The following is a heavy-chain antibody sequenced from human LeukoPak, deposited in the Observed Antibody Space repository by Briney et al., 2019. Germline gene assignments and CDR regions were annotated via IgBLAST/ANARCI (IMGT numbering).Heavy chain of an antibody. J-gene: IGHJ4*02. D-gene: IGHD6-19*01. Sequence: GGSLRLSCAASGFTFSSYEMNWVRQAPGKGLEWVSYISSSGTTIYYADSVKGRFTISRDNSKDTVFLQMNSLKADDTAVYYCAKASRQAAVASPLDYWGQGSLVTVSS. V-gene: IGHV3-48*03. CDR3: AKASRQAAVASPLDY. CDR1: GFTFSSYE. CDR2: ISSSGTTI.